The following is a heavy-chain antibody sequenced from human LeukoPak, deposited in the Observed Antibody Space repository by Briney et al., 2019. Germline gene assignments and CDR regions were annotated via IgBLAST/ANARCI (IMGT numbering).Heavy chain of an antibody. D-gene: IGHD6-19*01. J-gene: IGHJ4*02. CDR1: GYTFIDYY. CDR3: ARGGYNTGWEFDY. CDR2: INPNSGGT. Sequence: GASVKVSCKASGYTFIDYYMHWVRQAPGQGLEWMGWINPNSGGTDYAQKFQGRATMTRDTSISTAYMELSRLRSDDTAVYYCARGGYNTGWEFDYWGQGTLVTVSS. V-gene: IGHV1-2*02.